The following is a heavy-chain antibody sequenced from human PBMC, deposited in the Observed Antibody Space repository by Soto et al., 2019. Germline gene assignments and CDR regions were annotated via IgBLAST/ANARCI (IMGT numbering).Heavy chain of an antibody. J-gene: IGHJ5*02. V-gene: IGHV1-8*01. CDR3: AREYDSSGLTFVS. D-gene: IGHD3-22*01. CDR2: MNPNSGNT. Sequence: QVQLVQSGAEVKKPGASVKVSCKASGYTFTSYDINWVRQATGQGLEWMGWMNPNSGNTGYAQKLQGRVSMTRITSINTGDMELSSLRPEERDVNYCAREYDSSGLTFVSWGQGTLVTVSS. CDR1: GYTFTSYD.